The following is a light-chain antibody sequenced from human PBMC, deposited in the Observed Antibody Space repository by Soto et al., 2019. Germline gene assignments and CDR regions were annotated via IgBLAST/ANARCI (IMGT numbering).Light chain of an antibody. V-gene: IGKV3-15*01. Sequence: EVVMTQSPATLSVSPVERATLSCRASQSVSNKLAWYQQKLGQTPRLLISGAVTRATGIPARFSGSGSGTEFTLTISSLQSEDFAVYYCQQYNNWPITFGQGTRLEIK. CDR3: QQYNNWPIT. J-gene: IGKJ5*01. CDR2: GAV. CDR1: QSVSNK.